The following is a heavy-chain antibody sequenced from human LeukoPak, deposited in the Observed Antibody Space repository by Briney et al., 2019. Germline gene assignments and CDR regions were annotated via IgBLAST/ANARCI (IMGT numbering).Heavy chain of an antibody. J-gene: IGHJ5*02. Sequence: PSETLSLTCTVSGGSLSSYYWSWIRQPAGKGLEWIGRIYTSGSTNYNPSLKSRVTMSVDTSKNQFSLKLSSVTAADTAVYYCARALEYCSSTSCYGGVTNWFDPWGQGTLVTVSS. V-gene: IGHV4-4*07. D-gene: IGHD2-2*01. CDR2: IYTSGST. CDR1: GGSLSSYY. CDR3: ARALEYCSSTSCYGGVTNWFDP.